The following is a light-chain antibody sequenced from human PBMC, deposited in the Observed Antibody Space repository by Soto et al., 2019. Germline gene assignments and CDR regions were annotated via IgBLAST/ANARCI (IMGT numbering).Light chain of an antibody. J-gene: IGKJ4*01. V-gene: IGKV3-11*01. Sequence: ENVLTQSPATLSLSPGETATLSCRASQSVTSYLAWYQQKPGQAPRLLIYDASNRATGIPARFSGSGSGTDFTLTISNLEPEDFAVYYCQQRGSFLTFGGGTKVEIK. CDR1: QSVTSY. CDR2: DAS. CDR3: QQRGSFLT.